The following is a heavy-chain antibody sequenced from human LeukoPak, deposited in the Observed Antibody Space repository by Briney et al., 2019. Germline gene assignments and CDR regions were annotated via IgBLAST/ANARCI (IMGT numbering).Heavy chain of an antibody. Sequence: GGSLRLSCTGSGFSFSSYSMNWVRQTPGKGLEWVSFISSGGRYIYYADSVKGRFTVSRDNAKNSLYLQMNSLRAEDTAVYYCARVSACGSSDSCYSGYWGQGTLVTVSS. D-gene: IGHD2-15*01. CDR2: ISSGGRYI. CDR3: ARVSACGSSDSCYSGY. CDR1: GFSFSSYS. V-gene: IGHV3-21*01. J-gene: IGHJ4*02.